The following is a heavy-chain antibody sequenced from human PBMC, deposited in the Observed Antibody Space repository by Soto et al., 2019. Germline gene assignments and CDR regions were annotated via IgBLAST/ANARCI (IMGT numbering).Heavy chain of an antibody. CDR3: ARPGAYCSGGSCYSAYYYYGMDV. CDR2: IIPIFGTA. D-gene: IGHD2-15*01. V-gene: IGHV1-69*01. Sequence: QVQLVQSGAEVKKPGSSVKVSCKASGGTFSSYAISWVRQAPGQGLEWMGGIIPIFGTANYAQKFQGRVTITADESTSTAYMGLSSLRSEDTAVYSCARPGAYCSGGSCYSAYYYYGMDVWSQGTTVTVSS. J-gene: IGHJ6*02. CDR1: GGTFSSYA.